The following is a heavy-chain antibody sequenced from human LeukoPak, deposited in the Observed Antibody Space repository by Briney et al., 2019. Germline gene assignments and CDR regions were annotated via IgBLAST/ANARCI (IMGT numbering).Heavy chain of an antibody. Sequence: ASVKVSCKASGYTFTGYYMHWVRQAHGQGLEWMGWINPNSGGTNYAQKFQGRVTMTRDTSISTAYMELSRLRSDDTAVYYCARDHGDTAIDGYFDLWGRGTLVTVSS. CDR1: GYTFTGYY. D-gene: IGHD5-18*01. CDR3: ARDHGDTAIDGYFDL. CDR2: INPNSGGT. V-gene: IGHV1-2*02. J-gene: IGHJ2*01.